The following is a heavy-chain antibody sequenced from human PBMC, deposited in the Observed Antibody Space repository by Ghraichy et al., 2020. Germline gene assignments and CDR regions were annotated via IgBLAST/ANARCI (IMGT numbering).Heavy chain of an antibody. CDR2: MNPNSGNT. D-gene: IGHD3-3*01. V-gene: IGHV1-8*01. CDR3: ARGTDFLEWLLRRGEHNWFDP. J-gene: IGHJ5*02. CDR1: GYTFTSYD. Sequence: ASVKVSCKASGYTFTSYDINWVRQATGQGLEWMGWMNPNSGNTGYAQKFQGRVTMTRNTSISTAYMELSSLRSEDTAVYYCARGTDFLEWLLRRGEHNWFDPWGQGTLVTVSS.